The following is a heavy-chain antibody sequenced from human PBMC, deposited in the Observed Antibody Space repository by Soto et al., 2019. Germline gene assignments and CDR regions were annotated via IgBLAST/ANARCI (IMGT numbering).Heavy chain of an antibody. CDR3: ASRYYYDSSGYYYYYGMDV. CDR1: GYTFTSYD. D-gene: IGHD3-22*01. V-gene: IGHV1-8*01. J-gene: IGHJ6*02. CDR2: MNPNSGNT. Sequence: ASVKVSCKASGYTFTSYDINWVRQATGQGLEWMGWMNPNSGNTGYAQKFQGRVTMTRNTSISTAYMELSSRRSEDTAVYYCASRYYYDSSGYYYYYGMDVWGQGTTVTVSS.